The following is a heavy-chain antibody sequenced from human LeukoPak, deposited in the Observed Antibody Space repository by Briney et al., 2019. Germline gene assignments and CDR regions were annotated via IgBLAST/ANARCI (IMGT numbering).Heavy chain of an antibody. V-gene: IGHV3-43D*03. D-gene: IGHD6-13*01. Sequence: PGGSLRLSCAASGFAFDDYAMHWVRQAPGKGLEWVSLISWDGGSTYYADSVKGRFTISRDNSKNSLYLQMNSLRAEDTALYYCAKDSRAAAAGTIDMDVWGKGTTVTVSS. CDR3: AKDSRAAAAGTIDMDV. J-gene: IGHJ6*03. CDR2: ISWDGGST. CDR1: GFAFDDYA.